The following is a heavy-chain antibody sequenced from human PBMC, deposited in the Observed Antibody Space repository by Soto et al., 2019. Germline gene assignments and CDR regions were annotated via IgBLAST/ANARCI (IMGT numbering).Heavy chain of an antibody. CDR1: GFTFSSYS. Sequence: EVQLVESGGGLVKPGGSLRLSCAASGFTFSSYSMNWVRQAPGKGLEWVSSISSSSSYIYCADSVKGRFTISRDNAKNSLYLQMNRLRAEDTAVYYCARDGTVNWYFDLWGRGTLVTVSS. D-gene: IGHD2-8*02. J-gene: IGHJ2*01. V-gene: IGHV3-21*01. CDR3: ARDGTVNWYFDL. CDR2: ISSSSSYI.